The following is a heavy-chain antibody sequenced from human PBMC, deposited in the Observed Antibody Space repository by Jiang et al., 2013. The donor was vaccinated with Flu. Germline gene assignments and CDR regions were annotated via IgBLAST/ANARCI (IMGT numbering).Heavy chain of an antibody. D-gene: IGHD6-13*01. CDR1: GGTLSSNA. J-gene: IGHJ3*02. CDR2: ILPIFGTT. Sequence: SGAEVKKPGSSVKVSCKASGGTLSSNAFSWVRQAPGQGLEWMGGILPIFGTTNYAQNFQGRVTITADKSTSTVYMELSSLRSDDTAVYYCARGKQQLADFFEMWGRGTMVTVSS. CDR3: ARGKQQLADFFEM. V-gene: IGHV1-69*06.